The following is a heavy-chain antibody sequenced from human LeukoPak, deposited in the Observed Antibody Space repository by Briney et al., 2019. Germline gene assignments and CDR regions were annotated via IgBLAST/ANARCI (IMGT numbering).Heavy chain of an antibody. V-gene: IGHV4-31*03. CDR3: ARVPLRVYNWFDP. D-gene: IGHD3-10*01. J-gene: IGHJ5*02. CDR1: GGSISSGGYY. Sequence: PSETLSLACTVSGGSISSGGYYWSWIRQHPGKGLEWIGYIYYSGNTYYNPSLKSRVTISVDTSKNQFSLKLSSVTAADTAVYYCARVPLRVYNWFDPWGQGTLVTVSS. CDR2: IYYSGNT.